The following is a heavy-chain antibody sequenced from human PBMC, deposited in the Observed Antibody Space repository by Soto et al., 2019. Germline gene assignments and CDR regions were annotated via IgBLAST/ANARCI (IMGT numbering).Heavy chain of an antibody. CDR2: INHSGST. J-gene: IGHJ3*02. Sequence: SETLSLTCAVYGGSFSGYYWSWIRQPPGKGLEWIGEINHSGSTNYNPSLKSRVTISVDTSKNQFSLKQSSVTAADTAVYYCARVREGTCSGGSCYSEDDAFDIWGQGTMVTVSS. V-gene: IGHV4-34*01. D-gene: IGHD2-15*01. CDR1: GGSFSGYY. CDR3: ARVREGTCSGGSCYSEDDAFDI.